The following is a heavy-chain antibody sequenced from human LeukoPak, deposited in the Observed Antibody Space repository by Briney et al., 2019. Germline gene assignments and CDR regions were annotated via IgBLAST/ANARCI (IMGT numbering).Heavy chain of an antibody. CDR2: IYYSGAT. Sequence: SETLSLTCTVSGGSISTYYWNWIRQPPGTGLEWIGYIYYSGATNYNPSLKSRVTISVDTSKNQFSLKLSSVTAADTAVYYCARGVYIAAAQYGFWGQGTLVTVSS. D-gene: IGHD6-13*01. V-gene: IGHV4-59*01. J-gene: IGHJ4*02. CDR3: ARGVYIAAAQYGF. CDR1: GGSISTYY.